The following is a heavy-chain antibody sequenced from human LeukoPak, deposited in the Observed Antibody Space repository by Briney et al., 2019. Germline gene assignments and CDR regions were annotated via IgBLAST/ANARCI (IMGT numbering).Heavy chain of an antibody. CDR2: IDSAGGRI. Sequence: GGSLRLSCAGSTFAFGGYWIHWVRHLPGKGLAWVSRIDSAGGRIQWADSVKGRFTISRDNVKNTVYLQMNSLRPEDSAVYYCVADRGNWSGGDFWGRGTLVIVSS. J-gene: IGHJ4*02. V-gene: IGHV3-74*01. CDR3: VADRGNWSGGDF. D-gene: IGHD3-10*01. CDR1: TFAFGGYW.